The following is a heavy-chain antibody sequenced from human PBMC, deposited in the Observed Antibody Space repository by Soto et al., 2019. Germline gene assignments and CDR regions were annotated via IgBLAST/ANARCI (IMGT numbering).Heavy chain of an antibody. J-gene: IGHJ6*02. CDR3: TRWVGAPEYYGMDV. CDR1: GITFSGSD. D-gene: IGHD1-26*01. V-gene: IGHV3-73*02. Sequence: EVQLVESGGGLVQPGGSLKLSCAASGITFSGSDMHWVRQASAKGLEWVGSIRSKANSYATAYAASVKGRFTISRDDSKTTAYLQMNSLKTEDTAVYYCTRWVGAPEYYGMDVWDQGTTVTVSS. CDR2: IRSKANSYAT.